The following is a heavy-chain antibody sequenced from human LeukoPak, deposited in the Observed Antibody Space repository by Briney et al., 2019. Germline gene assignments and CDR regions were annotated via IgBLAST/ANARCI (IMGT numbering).Heavy chain of an antibody. D-gene: IGHD3-22*01. J-gene: IGHJ4*02. CDR2: ISSNGGIT. CDR1: GFTFSIHA. Sequence: GGSLRLSCAASGFTFSIHAMSWVRQAPGRGLEWVSGISSNGGITHYANSVKGRFTISRDNSKNTLYLQMGSLRAEDLAVYYCARVSSDSSGSYYEDYWGQGTLVTVSS. V-gene: IGHV3-64*01. CDR3: ARVSSDSSGSYYEDY.